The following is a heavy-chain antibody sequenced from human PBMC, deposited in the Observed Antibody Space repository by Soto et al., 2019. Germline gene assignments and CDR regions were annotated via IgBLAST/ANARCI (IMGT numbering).Heavy chain of an antibody. J-gene: IGHJ4*02. Sequence: SETLSLTCAVSGGSISSGGYSWSWIRQPPGKGLEWIGYIYHSGSTYYNPSLKSRVTISLDTSKKQFSLKLSSVTAADTAVYYCARARYYSDSTGYPLFDYWGQGTLVTVSS. CDR3: ARARYYSDSTGYPLFDY. CDR2: IYHSGST. V-gene: IGHV4-30-2*05. D-gene: IGHD3-22*01. CDR1: GGSISSGGYS.